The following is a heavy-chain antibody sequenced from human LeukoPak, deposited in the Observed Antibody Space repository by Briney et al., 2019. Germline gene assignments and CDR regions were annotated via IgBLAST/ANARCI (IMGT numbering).Heavy chain of an antibody. V-gene: IGHV4-4*02. CDR2: IYHSGRT. Sequence: SETLSLTCTVSGGSISDSNWWSWVRQPPGKGPQWIGEIYHSGRTNYNPSLKSRVTISIDESNKQFSLKMSSVTAADTAVYYCARGPGESLNSWGQGTLVTVSS. D-gene: IGHD3-10*01. CDR3: ARGPGESLNS. CDR1: GGSISDSNW. J-gene: IGHJ4*02.